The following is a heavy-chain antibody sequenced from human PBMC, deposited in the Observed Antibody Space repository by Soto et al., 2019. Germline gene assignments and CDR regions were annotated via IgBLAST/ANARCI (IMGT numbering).Heavy chain of an antibody. D-gene: IGHD6-19*01. J-gene: IGHJ4*02. CDR1: GGSISSGDYY. V-gene: IGHV4-30-4*01. CDR3: ARHGETIAVAGTLDY. Sequence: SETLSLTCTVSGGSISSGDYYWSWIRQPPGKGLEWIGYIYYSGSTNYNPSLKSRVTISVDTSKNQFSLKLSSVTAADTALYYCARHGETIAVAGTLDYWGQGTLVTVSS. CDR2: IYYSGST.